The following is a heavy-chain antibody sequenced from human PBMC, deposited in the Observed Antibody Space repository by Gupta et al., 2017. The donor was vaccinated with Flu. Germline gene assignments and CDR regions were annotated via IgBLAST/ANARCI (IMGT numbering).Heavy chain of an antibody. CDR3: ARQAREGPNYDFWSGYYAAPGYLDY. CDR2: IYYSGST. Sequence: QLQLQESGPGLVKPSETLSLTCTVSGGSISSSSYYWGWIRQPPGKGLEWIGSIYYSGSTYYNPSLKSRVTISVDTSKNQFSLKLSSVTAADTAVYYCARQAREGPNYDFWSGYYAAPGYLDYWGQGTLVTVSS. CDR1: GGSISSSSYY. J-gene: IGHJ4*02. V-gene: IGHV4-39*01. D-gene: IGHD3-3*01.